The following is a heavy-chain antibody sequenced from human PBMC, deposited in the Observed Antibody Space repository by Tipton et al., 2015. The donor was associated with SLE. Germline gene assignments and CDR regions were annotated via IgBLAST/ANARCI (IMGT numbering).Heavy chain of an antibody. CDR2: ISTTGYN. V-gene: IGHV4-61*09. Sequence: LRLSCTVSNGSIPSDAYHWTWIRQPAGEGLEWIGQISTTGYNTYAPSLRSRVSISVDTSKNQFSLRLSSVSAADTAMYYCARALWVDKDFEVPLAIRLRAFDIWGQGRMVTVSS. D-gene: IGHD2-2*02. CDR3: ARALWVDKDFEVPLAIRLRAFDI. CDR1: NGSIPSDAYH. J-gene: IGHJ3*02.